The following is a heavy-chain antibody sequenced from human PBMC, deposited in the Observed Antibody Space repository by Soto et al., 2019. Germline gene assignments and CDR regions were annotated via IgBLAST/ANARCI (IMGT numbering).Heavy chain of an antibody. CDR2: ISAHNGNT. Sequence: QVHLVQSGAEVKKPGASVKVSCKGSGYTFTSYGITWVRQAPGQGLEWMGWISAHNGNTEYAQKREGRVTVTRDTSTSTAYMELRSLRSDDTAVYYCARGRYGDYWGQGALVTVSS. D-gene: IGHD1-1*01. V-gene: IGHV1-18*01. CDR3: ARGRYGDY. J-gene: IGHJ4*02. CDR1: GYTFTSYG.